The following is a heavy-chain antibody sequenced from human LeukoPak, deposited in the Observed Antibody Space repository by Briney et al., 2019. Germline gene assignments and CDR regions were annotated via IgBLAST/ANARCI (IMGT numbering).Heavy chain of an antibody. Sequence: QTSETLSLTCAVYGGSFSGYYWSWLRQPPGRGLEWIGEINHRGSTNYNPSLKSRVTISVDTSKNQFSLKLSSVTAADTAVYYCARGLRQLVRSWHYWGQGTLVTVSS. J-gene: IGHJ4*02. CDR2: INHRGST. CDR3: ARGLRQLVRSWHY. V-gene: IGHV4-34*01. D-gene: IGHD6-6*01. CDR1: GGSFSGYY.